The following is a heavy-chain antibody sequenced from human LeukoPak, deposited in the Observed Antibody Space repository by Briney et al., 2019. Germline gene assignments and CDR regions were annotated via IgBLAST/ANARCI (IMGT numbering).Heavy chain of an antibody. Sequence: SETLSLTCAVYGGSFSGYYWSWIRQPPGKGLEWIGEINHSGSTNYNPSLKSRVTISVDTSKNQFSLKLSSVTAADTAVYYCARVRSYFLALGSFDIWGQGTMVTVSS. D-gene: IGHD2/OR15-2a*01. V-gene: IGHV4-34*01. CDR2: INHSGST. CDR1: GGSFSGYY. CDR3: ARVRSYFLALGSFDI. J-gene: IGHJ3*02.